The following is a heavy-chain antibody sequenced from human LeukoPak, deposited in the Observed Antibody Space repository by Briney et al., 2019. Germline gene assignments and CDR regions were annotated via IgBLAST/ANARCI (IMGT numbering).Heavy chain of an antibody. CDR3: ASQKGYRELVDAFDI. CDR1: GFTFSSYA. CDR2: ISYDGSNK. V-gene: IGHV3-30*04. Sequence: GRSLRLSCAASGFTFSSYAMHWVRQAPGKGLEWVAVISYDGSNKYYADSVKGRFTISRDNSKNTLYLQMNSLRAEDTAVYYCASQKGYRELVDAFDIWGQGTMVTVSS. D-gene: IGHD1-26*01. J-gene: IGHJ3*02.